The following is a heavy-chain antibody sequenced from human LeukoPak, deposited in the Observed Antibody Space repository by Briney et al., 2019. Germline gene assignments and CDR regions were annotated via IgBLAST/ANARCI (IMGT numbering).Heavy chain of an antibody. J-gene: IGHJ5*02. D-gene: IGHD2-2*01. CDR2: IYPGDSDT. Sequence: GESLKISCKDSGHSFTNYWIGWVRQMPGKGLEWMGIIYPGDSDTRYSPSFQGQVTISADKSISTAYMQWSSLKASDTAMYYCARTSVPAAMSWTTWFDPWGQGTLVTVSS. V-gene: IGHV5-51*01. CDR3: ARTSVPAAMSWTTWFDP. CDR1: GHSFTNYW.